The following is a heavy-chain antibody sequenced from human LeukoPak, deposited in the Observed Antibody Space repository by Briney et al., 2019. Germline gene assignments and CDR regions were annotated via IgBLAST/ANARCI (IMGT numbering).Heavy chain of an antibody. D-gene: IGHD2-8*01. CDR3: AREGHSWSQPLDS. CDR2: IRTSGTT. J-gene: IGHJ4*02. V-gene: IGHV4-61*02. Sequence: SETLSLTCSVFGGSISSGTYYWSWIRQPAGKGLEWIGRIRTSGTTDYNPSLKSRVTISVDTSKNQFSLRLTSVTATDTAVYYCAREGHSWSQPLDSWGQGTLVTVSS. CDR1: GGSISSGTYY.